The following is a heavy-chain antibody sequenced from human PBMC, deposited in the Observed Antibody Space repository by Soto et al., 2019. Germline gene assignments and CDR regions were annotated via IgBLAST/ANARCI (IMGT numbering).Heavy chain of an antibody. D-gene: IGHD2-2*01. CDR3: ARLGVLVPGPRTFDI. J-gene: IGHJ3*02. CDR1: GGSISSSNW. V-gene: IGHV4-4*02. Sequence: QVQLQESGPGLVKPSGTLSLTCAVSGGSISSSNWWSWVRQPPGKGLEWIGEIYHSGRTNYNPSLTNPATISVDKSKNQFPLKLSSVTAADTGVYYCARLGVLVPGPRTFDILGQGPIVTVSS. CDR2: IYHSGRT.